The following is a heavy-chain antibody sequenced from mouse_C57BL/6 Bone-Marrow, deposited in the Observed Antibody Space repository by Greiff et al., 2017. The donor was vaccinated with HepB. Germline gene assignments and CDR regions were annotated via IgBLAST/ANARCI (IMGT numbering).Heavy chain of an antibody. CDR1: GFTFSDYY. V-gene: IGHV5-12*01. CDR3: ARERGMVTTQAFAY. J-gene: IGHJ3*01. D-gene: IGHD2-2*01. CDR2: ISNGGGST. Sequence: EVQRVESGGGLVQPGGSLKLSCAASGFTFSDYYMYWVRQTPEKRLEWVAYISNGGGSTYYPDTVKGRFTISRDNAKNTLYLQMSRLKSEDTAMYYCARERGMVTTQAFAYWGQGTLVTVSA.